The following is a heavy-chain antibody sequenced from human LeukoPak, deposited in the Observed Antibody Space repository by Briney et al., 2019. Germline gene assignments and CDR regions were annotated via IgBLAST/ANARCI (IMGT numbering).Heavy chain of an antibody. V-gene: IGHV5-51*01. J-gene: IGHJ4*02. CDR3: ARLYCSGSTCYMGVDY. Sequence: GESLKISCKGSGYSLTSYWIAWVRQMPGKGLEWMGITYPGGSDTRYSPSFQGQVTISVDKSINTAYLQWSSLKASDTAMYYCARLYCSGSTCYMGVDYWGQGTLVTVSS. D-gene: IGHD2-15*01. CDR1: GYSLTSYW. CDR2: TYPGGSDT.